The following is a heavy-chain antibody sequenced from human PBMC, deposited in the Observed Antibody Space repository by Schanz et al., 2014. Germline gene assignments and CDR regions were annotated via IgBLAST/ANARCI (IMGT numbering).Heavy chain of an antibody. J-gene: IGHJ6*02. D-gene: IGHD7-27*01. CDR3: ASALTAWGGMDV. V-gene: IGHV3-73*01. CDR1: GVTFSASA. CDR2: IRSKPNNYAT. Sequence: VQLVESGGGVVQPGRSLRLSCAASGVTFSASAMHWVRQAPGKGLEWVGHIRSKPNNYATEYAASMKGRFTISRDDSKNTTYLQMNSLKTEDTAVYYCASALTAWGGMDVWGQGTTVTVSS.